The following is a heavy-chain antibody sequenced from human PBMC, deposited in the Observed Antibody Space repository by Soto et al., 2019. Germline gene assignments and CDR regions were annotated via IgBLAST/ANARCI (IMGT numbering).Heavy chain of an antibody. D-gene: IGHD6-13*01. V-gene: IGHV3-43*01. CDR2: ISWDGGST. CDR3: AKDMGLRSTHYYYGMDV. J-gene: IGHJ6*02. CDR1: GFTFDDYT. Sequence: GGSLSLSCAASGFTFDDYTMHWVRQAPGKGLEWVSLISWDGGSTYYADSVKGRFTISRDNSKNSLYLQMNSLRTEDTALYYCAKDMGLRSTHYYYGMDVWGQGTTVTVSS.